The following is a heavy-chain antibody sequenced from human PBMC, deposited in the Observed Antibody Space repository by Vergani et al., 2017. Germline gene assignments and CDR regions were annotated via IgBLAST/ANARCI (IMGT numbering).Heavy chain of an antibody. J-gene: IGHJ5*01. D-gene: IGHD3-9*01. CDR1: GFSFNSYW. CDR3: ARARCIETCYMSNWLDS. Sequence: DVHLAESGGGFFQPGGSLRLSCSASGFSFNSYWMHWVRQVPGKGLLWVSRIKSDGSITAYADSVKGRFTISRDNAQNTLYLQMNSPRAEDTGVYYCARARCIETCYMSNWLDSWGQGTLVTVSS. CDR2: IKSDGSIT. V-gene: IGHV3-74*03.